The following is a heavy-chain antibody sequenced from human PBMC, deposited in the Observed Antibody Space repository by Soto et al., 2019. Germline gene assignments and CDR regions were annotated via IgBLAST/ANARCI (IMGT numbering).Heavy chain of an antibody. J-gene: IGHJ6*02. Sequence: SETLSLTCAVSGGSISSGDYSWNWIRQPPGKGLEWIGYIYHSGTTYYNPSLKSRVTISVDRSKNQFSLKLSSVTAADTAVYYCARHGGSGSYFHYYYGMDVWGQGTTVTVSS. D-gene: IGHD3-10*01. V-gene: IGHV4-30-2*01. CDR2: IYHSGTT. CDR1: GGSISSGDYS. CDR3: ARHGGSGSYFHYYYGMDV.